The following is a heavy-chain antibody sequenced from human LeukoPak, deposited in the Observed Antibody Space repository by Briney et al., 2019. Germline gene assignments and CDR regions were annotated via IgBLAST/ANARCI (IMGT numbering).Heavy chain of an antibody. Sequence: GGSLRLSCAASGFTFSSYEMNWVRQAPGKGLKWVSYISSSGSTIYYADSVKGRFTISRDNAKNSLYLQMNSLRAEDTAVYYCASSTRTRLQPDYWGQGTLVTVSS. V-gene: IGHV3-48*03. CDR2: ISSSGSTI. CDR1: GFTFSSYE. J-gene: IGHJ4*02. D-gene: IGHD4-11*01. CDR3: ASSTRTRLQPDY.